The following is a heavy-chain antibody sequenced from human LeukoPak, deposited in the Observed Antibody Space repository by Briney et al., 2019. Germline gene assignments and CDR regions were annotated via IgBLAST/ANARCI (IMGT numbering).Heavy chain of an antibody. J-gene: IGHJ3*02. CDR3: ARGRGAFDI. CDR2: IYYSGST. V-gene: IGHV4-59*01. Sequence: SETLSLTCTVSGGSISSYYWSWIRQPPGKGLEWIGYIYYSGSTNYNPSLKSRVTISVDTSKNQFSLKLSSVTAADTAVYYCARGRGAFDIWGQGTMVTVSS. CDR1: GGSISSYY.